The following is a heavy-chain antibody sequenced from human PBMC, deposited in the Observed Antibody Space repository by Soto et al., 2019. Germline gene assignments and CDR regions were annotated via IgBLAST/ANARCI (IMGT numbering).Heavy chain of an antibody. CDR3: ARDYDSSGYPRWYFDL. J-gene: IGHJ2*01. Sequence: QVQLVESGEGVVQPGRSLRLSCAASGFTFSSYGMHWVRQAPGKGLEWVAVIWYDGSTKYYADSVKGRFTISRDNSKNTLYLQMNSLRAEDTAVYYCARDYDSSGYPRWYFDLWGRGTLVTVSS. CDR2: IWYDGSTK. V-gene: IGHV3-33*01. CDR1: GFTFSSYG. D-gene: IGHD3-22*01.